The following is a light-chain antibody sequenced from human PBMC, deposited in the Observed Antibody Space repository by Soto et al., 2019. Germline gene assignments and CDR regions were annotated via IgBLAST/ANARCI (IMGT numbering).Light chain of an antibody. V-gene: IGLV2-14*01. Sequence: QSALTQPASVSGSPGQSITISCTGTTSDIGDYNYVSWYQHLPDKVPKLIISLVSNRPSGVSNRFSGSKSGNTASLTISGLQAEYEGNYYCTSQGIFAPGTKLTVL. CDR2: LVS. CDR1: TSDIGDYNY. J-gene: IGLJ1*01. CDR3: TSQGI.